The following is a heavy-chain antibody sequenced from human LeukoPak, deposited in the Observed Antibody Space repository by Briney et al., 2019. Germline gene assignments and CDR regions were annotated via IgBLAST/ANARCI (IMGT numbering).Heavy chain of an antibody. V-gene: IGHV4-34*01. D-gene: IGHD2-2*01. CDR1: GGSFSGHY. J-gene: IGHJ5*02. Sequence: SETLSLTCAVYGGSFSGHYWSWIRQPPGKGLEWIGEINHSGSTNYNPSLKSRVTISVDTSRNQFSLKLSSVTAADTAVYYCARGGGWIVVVPAAMVWFDPWGQGTLVTVSS. CDR2: INHSGST. CDR3: ARGGGWIVVVPAAMVWFDP.